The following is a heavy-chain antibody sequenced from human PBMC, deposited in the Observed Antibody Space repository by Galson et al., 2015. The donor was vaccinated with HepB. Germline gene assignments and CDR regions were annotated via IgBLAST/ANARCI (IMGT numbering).Heavy chain of an antibody. J-gene: IGHJ6*02. Sequence: SVKVSCKASGFTFTSSAVQWVRQARGQRLEWIGWIVVGSGNTNYAQKFQERVTITRDMSTSTAYMELSSLRSEYTAVYYCAADTAYCSSTSCYYGMDVWGQGTTVTVSS. CDR3: AADTAYCSSTSCYYGMDV. D-gene: IGHD2-2*01. CDR1: GFTFTSSA. CDR2: IVVGSGNT. V-gene: IGHV1-58*01.